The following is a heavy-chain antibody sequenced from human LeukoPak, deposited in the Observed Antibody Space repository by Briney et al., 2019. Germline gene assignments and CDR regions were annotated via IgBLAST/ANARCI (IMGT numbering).Heavy chain of an antibody. CDR3: AKHLRATNTYIFFGLDV. Sequence: GGSLRLSCAATGFTFKDYGMHWVRQPPGKGLEWVSGINWNGGTDYADSVKGRFTISRDNAKNSLYLQMTSLRPEDTALYYCAKHLRATNTYIFFGLDVWGQGTTVTVSS. D-gene: IGHD1-26*01. J-gene: IGHJ6*02. CDR1: GFTFKDYG. V-gene: IGHV3-9*01. CDR2: INWNGGT.